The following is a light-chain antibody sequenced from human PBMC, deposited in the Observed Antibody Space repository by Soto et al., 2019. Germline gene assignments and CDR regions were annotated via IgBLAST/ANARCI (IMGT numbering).Light chain of an antibody. CDR1: QSVSSN. CDR3: QQYNNWTPIT. CDR2: GAS. J-gene: IGKJ5*01. Sequence: EIVMKHCLVTQSVTTGERANLSCRASQSVSSNLAWYQQKPGQAPRLLIYGASTRATGIPARFSGSGSGTEFTLTISSLQSDDFAVYYCQQYNNWTPITLRQGTRLEIK. V-gene: IGKV3-15*01.